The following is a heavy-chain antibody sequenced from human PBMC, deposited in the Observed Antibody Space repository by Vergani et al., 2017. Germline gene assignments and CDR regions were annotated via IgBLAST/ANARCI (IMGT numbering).Heavy chain of an antibody. CDR1: DSSIMTNPY. D-gene: IGHD3-10*01. CDR3: ATHRGSGGVFPSSYFYGMDL. Sequence: QVQLQESGPGLVKPSETLTLTCDVSDSSIMTNPYWGWFRQSPGKGLEWIGCIHHSGDTHYNSSLKSRVSISIVSSSKFSLSLTSVTAADTAIYYCATHRGSGGVFPSSYFYGMDLWGHGTTVTVSS. J-gene: IGHJ6*02. CDR2: IHHSGDT. V-gene: IGHV4-38-2*01.